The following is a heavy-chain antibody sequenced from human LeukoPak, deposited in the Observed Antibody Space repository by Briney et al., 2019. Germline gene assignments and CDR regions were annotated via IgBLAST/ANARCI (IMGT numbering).Heavy chain of an antibody. V-gene: IGHV1-58*01. D-gene: IGHD4-17*01. CDR3: AADGSSTTVTTFDY. J-gene: IGHJ4*02. Sequence: ASGKVSCKASGFTFTSSAVQWVRQARGQRLEWIGWIVVGSGITNYAQKFQERVTITRDMSTSTAYMELSSLRSEDTAVYYCAADGSSTTVTTFDYWGQGTLVTVSS. CDR2: IVVGSGIT. CDR1: GFTFTSSA.